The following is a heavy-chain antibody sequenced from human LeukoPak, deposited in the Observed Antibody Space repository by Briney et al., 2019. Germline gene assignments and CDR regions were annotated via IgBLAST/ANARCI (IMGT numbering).Heavy chain of an antibody. CDR2: IPYDGSDK. CDR3: AKDEYSGSYLTTLFDY. CDR1: GFNFNTYG. J-gene: IGHJ4*02. V-gene: IGHV3-30*02. D-gene: IGHD1-26*01. Sequence: GGSLRLSCVASGFNFNTYGMHWVRQAPGKGLEWVAFIPYDGSDKYYADSVKGRFTISRDNSKNTLYLQMNSLRAEDAAVYYCAKDEYSGSYLTTLFDYWGQGTLVTVSS.